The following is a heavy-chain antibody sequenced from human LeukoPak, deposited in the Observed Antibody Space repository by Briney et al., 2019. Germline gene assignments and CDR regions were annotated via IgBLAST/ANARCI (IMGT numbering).Heavy chain of an antibody. V-gene: IGHV4-38-2*01. Sequence: SETLSLTGAVSGYSISSRYYWGWIRQPPGKGREWVATISHSGSTNYNPSLKSRVTISVDTSKNHFSLKLSSMTAADTAVYYCARLGIGWPFDDWGQRTLVSASS. CDR2: ISHSGST. D-gene: IGHD6-19*01. CDR3: ARLGIGWPFDD. CDR1: GYSISSRYY. J-gene: IGHJ4*02.